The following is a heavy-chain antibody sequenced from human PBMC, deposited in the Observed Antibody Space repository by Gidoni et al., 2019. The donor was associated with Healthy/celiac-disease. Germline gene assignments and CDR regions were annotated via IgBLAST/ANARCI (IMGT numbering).Heavy chain of an antibody. CDR2: MSGSGGST. D-gene: IGHD2-21*01. J-gene: IGHJ4*02. Sequence: VQLLESGGGLVQPGVSLRLSCAASGFTFSNYAMSWVRQAPGKGLGWVSDMSGSGGSTNYADSVKGRFTISRDNSKNTLYLQMNSLRAEDTAVYYCAKVSISFDYWGQGILVTVSS. V-gene: IGHV3-23*01. CDR3: AKVSISFDY. CDR1: GFTFSNYA.